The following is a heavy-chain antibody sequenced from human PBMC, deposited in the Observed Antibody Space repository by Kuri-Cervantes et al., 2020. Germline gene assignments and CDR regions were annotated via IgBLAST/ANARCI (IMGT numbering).Heavy chain of an antibody. CDR3: ARDSSKWELVADWFDP. CDR2: INSDGSIT. D-gene: IGHD1-26*01. CDR1: GFTFSSYW. Sequence: GESLKISCEVSGFTFSSYWMHWVRQVPGKGLVWVSRINSDGSITSYADSVKGRFTISRDNAKSTLYLQMSSLRAEDTAVYYCARDSSKWELVADWFDPWGQGTLVTVSS. J-gene: IGHJ5*02. V-gene: IGHV3-74*01.